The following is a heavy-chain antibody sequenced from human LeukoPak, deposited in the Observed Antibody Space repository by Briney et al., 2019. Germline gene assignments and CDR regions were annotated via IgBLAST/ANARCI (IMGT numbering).Heavy chain of an antibody. J-gene: IGHJ6*03. V-gene: IGHV3-73*01. CDR3: TRRSYCSGGSCYSPYYYMDV. CDR1: GFTFSGSA. CDR2: IRSKANSYAT. D-gene: IGHD2-15*01. Sequence: GGSLRLSCAASGFTFSGSAMHWVRQASGKGLEWVGRIRSKANSYATAYAASVKGRFTISRDDSKNTAYLQMNSLKTEDTAVYYCTRRSYCSGGSCYSPYYYMDVWGKGTTVTVSS.